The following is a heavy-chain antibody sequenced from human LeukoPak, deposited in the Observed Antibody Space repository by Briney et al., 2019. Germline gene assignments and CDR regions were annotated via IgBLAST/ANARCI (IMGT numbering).Heavy chain of an antibody. CDR3: ARGQDLRGSPTISPFGY. V-gene: IGHV4-59*01. CDR2: VYYSGST. CDR1: GGSISSYY. D-gene: IGHD3-9*01. Sequence: PSETLSLTCTVSGGSISSYYWSWIRQPPGKGLEWIGYVYYSGSTYYNPSLKSRVTISVDTSKKQFSLKLTFVTTADTAVYYCARGQDLRGSPTISPFGYWGQGTLVTVSS. J-gene: IGHJ4*02.